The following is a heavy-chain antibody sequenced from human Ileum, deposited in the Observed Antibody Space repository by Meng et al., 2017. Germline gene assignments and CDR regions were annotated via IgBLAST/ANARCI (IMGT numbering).Heavy chain of an antibody. CDR2: IHYTGST. V-gene: IGHV4-31*03. Sequence: QVQLQESGPGLVKVSQTLSLYCTVSVCSIGSAAYYWTWIRQHPAKGLEWIGYIHYTGSTSYNPSLESRTSTSIDTSNNQFSLKVTSGTAAATAVYYWARGVSAAGIFDNSVLGTLVTVSS. D-gene: IGHD2-2*01. J-gene: IGHJ4*02. CDR1: VCSIGSAAYY. CDR3: ARGVSAAGIFDN.